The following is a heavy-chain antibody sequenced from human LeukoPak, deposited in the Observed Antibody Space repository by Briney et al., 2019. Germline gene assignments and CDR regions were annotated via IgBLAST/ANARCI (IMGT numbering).Heavy chain of an antibody. CDR3: ARDRGSGSYFADAFDI. Sequence: GGSLRLSCAASGFTFGSYWMSWVRQAPGKGLEWVANIKQDGSEKYYVDSVKGRFTISRDNAKNSLYLQMNSLRAEDTAVYYCARDRGSGSYFADAFDIWGQGTMVTVSS. V-gene: IGHV3-7*03. D-gene: IGHD3-10*01. J-gene: IGHJ3*02. CDR1: GFTFGSYW. CDR2: IKQDGSEK.